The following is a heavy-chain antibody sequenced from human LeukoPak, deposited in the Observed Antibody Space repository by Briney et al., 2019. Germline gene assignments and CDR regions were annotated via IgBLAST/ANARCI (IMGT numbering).Heavy chain of an antibody. D-gene: IGHD3-22*01. Sequence: ASVKVSCKASGYTFTSYGISWVRQAPGQGLEWMGWISAYNGNTNYAQKLQGRVTMTTDTSTSTAYMELRSLRSDDTAVYYCVREVGYYYDSSGYPFSYYFDYWGQGTLVTVSS. CDR2: ISAYNGNT. CDR1: GYTFTSYG. V-gene: IGHV1-18*01. J-gene: IGHJ4*02. CDR3: VREVGYYYDSSGYPFSYYFDY.